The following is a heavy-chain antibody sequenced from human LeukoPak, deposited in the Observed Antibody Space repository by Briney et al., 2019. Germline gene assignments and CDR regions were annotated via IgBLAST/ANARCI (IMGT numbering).Heavy chain of an antibody. CDR1: GGSISSSSYY. Sequence: SETLSLTCTVSGGSISSSSYYWGWIRQPPGKGLEWIGSIYYSGSTYYNPSLKSRVTISVDTSKNQFSLKLSSVTAADTAVYYCARGEYGDHVGDYWGQGTLVTVSS. CDR3: ARGEYGDHVGDY. CDR2: IYYSGST. V-gene: IGHV4-39*07. J-gene: IGHJ4*02. D-gene: IGHD4-17*01.